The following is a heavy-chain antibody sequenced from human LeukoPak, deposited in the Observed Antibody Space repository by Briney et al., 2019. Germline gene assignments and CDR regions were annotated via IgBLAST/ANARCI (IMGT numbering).Heavy chain of an antibody. J-gene: IGHJ4*02. Sequence: GGSLRLSCAASVFAFSSSAMSCVRQAPGKGLEWVSAISASSVTTHYADSVKGRFTISRDDSKNTLYLQMNSLRAEDTALYFCAKDSSSGSVLWLHFHFWGQGTLVTVSS. CDR2: ISASSVTT. CDR1: VFAFSSSA. V-gene: IGHV3-23*01. D-gene: IGHD3-10*01. CDR3: AKDSSSGSVLWLHFHF.